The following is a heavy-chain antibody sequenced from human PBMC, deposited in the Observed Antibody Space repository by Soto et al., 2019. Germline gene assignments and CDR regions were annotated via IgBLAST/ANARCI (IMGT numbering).Heavy chain of an antibody. CDR1: GGSVTGGSYY. Sequence: SETLSLTCTVSGGSVTGGSYYWSWIRQSPAKGLEWIGYFYYSGTTNYNPSLKSRVTISADTSKNQVSLTVNSVTAADTAVYYCARTSHDRTGYYYFDYWGRGTLVTVSA. D-gene: IGHD3-9*01. J-gene: IGHJ4*02. CDR2: FYYSGTT. CDR3: ARTSHDRTGYYYFDY. V-gene: IGHV4-61*01.